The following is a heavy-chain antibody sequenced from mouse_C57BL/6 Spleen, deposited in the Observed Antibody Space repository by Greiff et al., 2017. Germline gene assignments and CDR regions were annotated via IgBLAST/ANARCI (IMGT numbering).Heavy chain of an antibody. Sequence: EVKLMESGGVLVKPGGSLKLSCAASGFTFSDYGMHWVRQAPEKGLEWVAYISSGSSTIYYADTVKGRFTISRDNAKNTLFLQMTSLRSEDTAMYYCARGGYDYDGGYAMDYWGQGTSVTVSS. CDR2: ISSGSSTI. J-gene: IGHJ4*01. CDR3: ARGGYDYDGGYAMDY. D-gene: IGHD2-4*01. CDR1: GFTFSDYG. V-gene: IGHV5-17*01.